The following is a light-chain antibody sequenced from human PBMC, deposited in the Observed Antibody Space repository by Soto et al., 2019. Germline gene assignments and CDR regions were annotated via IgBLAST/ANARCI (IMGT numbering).Light chain of an antibody. V-gene: IGKV3-20*01. Sequence: IVLTQSPGTLSLSAGERATLSCRASQSVSSSYLAWYQQKAGQAPRLLIYGASSRATGIPDRFSGSGSGTDFTLTISRLEPEDVAVYYCQQYGSSPPITFGQGTRLEIK. CDR3: QQYGSSPPIT. J-gene: IGKJ5*01. CDR1: QSVSSSY. CDR2: GAS.